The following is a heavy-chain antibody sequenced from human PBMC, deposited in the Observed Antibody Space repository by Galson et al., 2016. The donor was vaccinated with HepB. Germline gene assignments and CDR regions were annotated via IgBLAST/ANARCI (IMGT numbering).Heavy chain of an antibody. V-gene: IGHV3-7*01. CDR2: INYDGSGK. Sequence: SLRLSCAASGFTFTAYGMTWVRQAPGKGLEWVADINYDGSGKYYVDSAKGRFTISRDNAQNSVFLQMNSLRVEDTAMYFCMSGYTSGNWGQGTMVTVSS. D-gene: IGHD1-26*01. CDR1: GFTFTAYG. J-gene: IGHJ3*01. CDR3: MSGYTSGN.